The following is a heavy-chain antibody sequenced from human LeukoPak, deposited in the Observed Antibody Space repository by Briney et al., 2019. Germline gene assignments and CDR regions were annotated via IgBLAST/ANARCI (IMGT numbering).Heavy chain of an antibody. Sequence: PGGSLRLSCAASGFTVSNHYMTWVRQAPGKGLEWVSYISTSGSTIYYADSVKGRFTLSRDNAKNSLYLQMNSLRAEDTAVYYCAREFCSGGRCSDAFVIWGQGTMVTVSS. V-gene: IGHV3-11*04. J-gene: IGHJ3*02. CDR3: AREFCSGGRCSDAFVI. D-gene: IGHD2-15*01. CDR1: GFTVSNHY. CDR2: ISTSGSTI.